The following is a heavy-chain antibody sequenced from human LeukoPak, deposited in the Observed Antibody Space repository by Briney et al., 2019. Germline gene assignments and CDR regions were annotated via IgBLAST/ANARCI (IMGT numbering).Heavy chain of an antibody. CDR2: INPNSGGT. Sequence: ASVKVSCRASGYTFTGYYIHWVRQAPGQGLEWMGWINPNSGGTNFAQKFQGRVTMTRDTSISTAYMELSRLGSDDTAVYYCARGGDIAARPFDNWGQGTPVTVSS. J-gene: IGHJ4*02. V-gene: IGHV1-2*02. CDR1: GYTFTGYY. D-gene: IGHD6-6*01. CDR3: ARGGDIAARPFDN.